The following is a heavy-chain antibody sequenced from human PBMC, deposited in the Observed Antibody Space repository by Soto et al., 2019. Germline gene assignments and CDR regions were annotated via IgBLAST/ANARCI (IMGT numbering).Heavy chain of an antibody. CDR1: GYTFTSYA. CDR2: INAGNGNT. D-gene: IGHD2-15*01. V-gene: IGHV1-3*01. CDR3: AREGVHEWWDV. Sequence: QVQLVQSGAEVKKPGASVKVSCKASGYTFTSYAMHWVRQAPGQRLEWMGWINAGNGNTKYSQKFQGRVTITRDTSASTAYMELSRLRSEDTAVYYCAREGVHEWWDVWGQGTTVTVSS. J-gene: IGHJ6*02.